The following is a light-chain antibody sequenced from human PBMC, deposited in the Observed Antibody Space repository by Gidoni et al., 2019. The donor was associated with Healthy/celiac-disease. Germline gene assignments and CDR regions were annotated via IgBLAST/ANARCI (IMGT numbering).Light chain of an antibody. CDR1: QSIRRY. CDR2: AAS. CDR3: QQSYSTPPT. J-gene: IGKJ1*01. Sequence: DIQMTRSPSSLSASVGDRVTITCRASQSIRRYLNWYQQKPGKAPKLLIYAASSLQSGVPSRFSGSGSGTDFTLTISSLQPEDFATYYCQQSYSTPPTFGQGTKVEIK. V-gene: IGKV1-39*01.